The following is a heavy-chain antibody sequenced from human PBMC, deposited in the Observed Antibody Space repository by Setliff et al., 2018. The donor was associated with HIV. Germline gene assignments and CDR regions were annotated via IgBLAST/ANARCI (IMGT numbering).Heavy chain of an antibody. V-gene: IGHV3-21*01. CDR2: ISSSSSYI. D-gene: IGHD6-19*01. Sequence: PGESLKISCAASGFTFSSYSMNWVRQAPGKGLEWVSSISSSSSYIYYADSVKGRFTISRDNAKNSLPLQVSSLRAEDTAVYYCARSIIRPYSSGWPWYFDYWGQGTLVTVSS. J-gene: IGHJ4*02. CDR1: GFTFSSYS. CDR3: ARSIIRPYSSGWPWYFDY.